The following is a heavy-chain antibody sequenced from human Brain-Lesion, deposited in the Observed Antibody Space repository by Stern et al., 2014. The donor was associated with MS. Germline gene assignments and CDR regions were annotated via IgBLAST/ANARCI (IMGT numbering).Heavy chain of an antibody. CDR1: GGSISSSNW. J-gene: IGHJ3*02. D-gene: IGHD1-14*01. CDR3: ARELPDLNAFDI. Sequence: VQLVESGPGLVKPSGTLSLTCAVSGGSISSSNWRCWVRQSPGKGLEWIGKINHSGGAKYSPSFESRVIISVDKSKNQFSLKLSYVTAADTAVYYCARELPDLNAFDIWGQGTMVTVSS. CDR2: INHSGGA. V-gene: IGHV4-4*02.